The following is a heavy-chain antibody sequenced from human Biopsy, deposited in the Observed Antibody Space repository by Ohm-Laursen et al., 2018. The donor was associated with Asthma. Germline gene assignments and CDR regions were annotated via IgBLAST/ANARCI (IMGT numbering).Heavy chain of an antibody. CDR3: ARLADCSGGTCYSYGWFDP. V-gene: IGHV4-59*11. J-gene: IGHJ5*02. CDR1: GGSIRSHD. Sequence: GTLSLTCTVSGGSIRSHDWTWIRLPPGKGLEYIGDVSHTGSTNYNPSLKSRVTMSLDTSKNQFSLRLTSVTPADTAVYYCARLADCSGGTCYSYGWFDPWGQGTRVTVSS. CDR2: VSHTGST. D-gene: IGHD2-15*01.